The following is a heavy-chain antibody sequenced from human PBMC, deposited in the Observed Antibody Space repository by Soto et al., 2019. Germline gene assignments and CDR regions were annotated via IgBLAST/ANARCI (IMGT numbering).Heavy chain of an antibody. CDR1: GFTFSSYS. D-gene: IGHD4-17*01. CDR2: ISSSSSYI. CDR3: ARVDDYVINWFDP. Sequence: GESLKISCAASGFTFSSYSMNWVRQAPGKGLEWVSSISSSSSYIYYADSVKGRFTISRDNAKNSLYLQMNSLRAEDTAVYYCARVDDYVINWFDPWGQGTLVTVSS. J-gene: IGHJ5*02. V-gene: IGHV3-21*01.